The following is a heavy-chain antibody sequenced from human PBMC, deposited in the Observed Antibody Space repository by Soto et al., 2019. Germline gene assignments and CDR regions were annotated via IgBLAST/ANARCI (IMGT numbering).Heavy chain of an antibody. Sequence: PSETLSLTCTVYCGSVSDYYWSWVRQPAGKGLEWIGRIHPGGNTNYSPPLMSRVTMSVDTSHNQFSLKLTSVTAADTAVYYCVRGPYCGGDCYFASWGQGALVTVSS. CDR3: VRGPYCGGDCYFAS. CDR1: CGSVSDYY. V-gene: IGHV4-4*07. D-gene: IGHD2-21*02. CDR2: IHPGGNT. J-gene: IGHJ4*02.